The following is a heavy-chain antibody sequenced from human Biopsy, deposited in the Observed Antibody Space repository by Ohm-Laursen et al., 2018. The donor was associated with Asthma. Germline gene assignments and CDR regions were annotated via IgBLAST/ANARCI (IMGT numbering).Heavy chain of an antibody. J-gene: IGHJ3*02. CDR2: ISKDASTQ. D-gene: IGHD1-1*01. Sequence: RSLRLSCSASGFSFSNFAIHWVRQAPGKGLEWVGVISKDASTQDYADSVKGRFTMARDNSKNTLDLQMNSLRGEDTAVYYCVRDGTDDAFDIWGQGTVVSVSS. V-gene: IGHV3-30*01. CDR3: VRDGTDDAFDI. CDR1: GFSFSNFA.